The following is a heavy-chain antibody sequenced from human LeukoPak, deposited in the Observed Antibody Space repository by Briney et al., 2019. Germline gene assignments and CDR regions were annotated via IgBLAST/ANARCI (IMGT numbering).Heavy chain of an antibody. Sequence: ASVKVSCKASGYTFTSYYMHWVRHAPGPGLEWMGWINPNSGGTNYAQKFQGRVTMTRDTSISTAYMEPSRLRSDDTAVYYCARGSRVYYYGSGSYYIAACDIWGQGTMVSVSS. D-gene: IGHD3-10*01. CDR1: GYTFTSYY. CDR2: INPNSGGT. J-gene: IGHJ3*02. V-gene: IGHV1-2*02. CDR3: ARGSRVYYYGSGSYYIAACDI.